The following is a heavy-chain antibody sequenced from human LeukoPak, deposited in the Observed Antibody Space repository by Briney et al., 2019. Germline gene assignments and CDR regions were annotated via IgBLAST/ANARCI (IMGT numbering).Heavy chain of an antibody. V-gene: IGHV3-21*01. CDR3: ARGISNVAGRENFDN. CDR2: ISGSSSYI. Sequence: ASVKVSCKASGGTFSSYAISWVRQAPGKGLEWVSSISGSSSYIYYADSVKGRFTISRDNAKNSLYLQVNSLRAEDTAVYFCARGISNVAGRENFDNWGQGTLVTVSS. D-gene: IGHD6-19*01. CDR1: GGTFSSYA. J-gene: IGHJ4*02.